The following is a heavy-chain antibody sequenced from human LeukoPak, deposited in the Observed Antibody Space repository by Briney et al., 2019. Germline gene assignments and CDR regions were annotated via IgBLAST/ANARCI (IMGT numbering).Heavy chain of an antibody. J-gene: IGHJ5*02. V-gene: IGHV1-46*01. CDR3: ASTPYGDYGFWFDP. D-gene: IGHD4-17*01. CDR2: INPSGGST. Sequence: GSSMKVSCKASGYTFTSYYMHWVRQAPGQGLEWMGIINPSGGSTSYAQKFQGRVTMTRDTSTSTVYMELSSLGSEDTAVYYCASTPYGDYGFWFDPWGQGTLVTVSS. CDR1: GYTFTSYY.